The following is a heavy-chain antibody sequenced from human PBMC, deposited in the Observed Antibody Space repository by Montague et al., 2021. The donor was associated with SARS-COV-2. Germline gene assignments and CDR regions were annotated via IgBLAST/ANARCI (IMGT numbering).Heavy chain of an antibody. Sequence: SETLSLTCDVYGGSFSSYWSWIRQPPGRGLGWVGQISHGGGTNYNPSLQSRITISVDTSKNQVSLKLRSVTAAATAVYYCASHCGGGRCYFGMDVWGQGTTVTVSS. V-gene: IGHV4-34*01. J-gene: IGHJ6*02. D-gene: IGHD2-15*01. CDR3: ASHCGGGRCYFGMDV. CDR2: ISHGGGT. CDR1: GGSFSSY.